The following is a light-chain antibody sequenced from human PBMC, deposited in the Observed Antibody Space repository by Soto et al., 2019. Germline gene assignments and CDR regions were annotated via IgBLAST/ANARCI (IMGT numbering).Light chain of an antibody. CDR2: EAS. CDR3: QQYNSYSPYT. J-gene: IGKJ2*01. V-gene: IGKV1-5*01. Sequence: DIQMTQSPSTLSASVGDRVTITCRASQNIDRWLAWYQQKPGKAPKVLIYEASSLSSGVSSRFGGSGSGTEFTLTISSVQPDDFATYDCQQYNSYSPYTFGQGTKLDIK. CDR1: QNIDRW.